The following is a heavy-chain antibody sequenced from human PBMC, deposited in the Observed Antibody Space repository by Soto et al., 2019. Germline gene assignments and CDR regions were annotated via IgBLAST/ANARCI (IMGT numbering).Heavy chain of an antibody. Sequence: ASVKVSCKASGYTFTDYYIHWVRQAPGQGLEWMGRINPSGGSTAKAQNFQGRITMTGDTSTSTAYMVLSSLRPEDTAMYYCSRGRQYYQYAMDVWGQGTTVTVSS. J-gene: IGHJ6*02. CDR3: SRGRQYYQYAMDV. CDR2: INPSGGST. V-gene: IGHV1-46*03. CDR1: GYTFTDYY.